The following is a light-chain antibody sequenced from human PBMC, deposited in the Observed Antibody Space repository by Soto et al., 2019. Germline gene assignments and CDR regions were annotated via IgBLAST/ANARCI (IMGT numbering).Light chain of an antibody. CDR2: GAS. CDR3: LQDYDFPWT. Sequence: AIQMTQSPSSLSASVGDRVTITCRASQGIGDELGWYQQKPGKAPKLLIYGASTLQSGVPSRFSGRGSGTDFTLTISSLQPEDFATYYCLQDYDFPWTFGQGTKVEIK. CDR1: QGIGDE. J-gene: IGKJ1*01. V-gene: IGKV1-6*01.